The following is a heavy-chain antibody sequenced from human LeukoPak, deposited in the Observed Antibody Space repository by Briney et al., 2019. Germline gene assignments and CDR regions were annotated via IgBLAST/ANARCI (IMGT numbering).Heavy chain of an antibody. CDR3: ARHYGDYRAFDI. CDR1: GGSISSYY. Sequence: MASETLSLTCTVSGGSISSYYWSWIRQPPRKGLEWIGYIYYSGSTNYNPSLKSRVTISVDTSKNQFSLKLSSVTAADTAYYYCARHYGDYRAFDIWGQGTMVTVSS. J-gene: IGHJ3*02. V-gene: IGHV4-59*08. CDR2: IYYSGST. D-gene: IGHD4-17*01.